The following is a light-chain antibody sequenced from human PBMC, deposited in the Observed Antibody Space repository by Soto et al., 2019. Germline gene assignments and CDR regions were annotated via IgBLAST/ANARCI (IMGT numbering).Light chain of an antibody. CDR1: QSVSSK. J-gene: IGKJ1*01. Sequence: EIVMTQSPATLSVSPGERATLSCRASQSVSSKLAWYQQKPGQAPRVLIYGASTRATGIPARFSGSGSGTEFTLTISSLQSEDFAVYYWQQYNDWPPTWTFGQGTRVEIK. CDR3: QQYNDWPPTWT. V-gene: IGKV3-15*01. CDR2: GAS.